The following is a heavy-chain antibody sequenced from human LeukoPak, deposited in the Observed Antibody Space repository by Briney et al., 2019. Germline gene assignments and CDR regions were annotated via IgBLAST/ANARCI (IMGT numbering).Heavy chain of an antibody. CDR3: AKGSEYYDILTGYYFPTYYFDY. CDR2: ISGGGGST. J-gene: IGHJ4*02. D-gene: IGHD3-9*01. V-gene: IGHV3-23*01. CDR1: GFTCSGYA. Sequence: GGSLRRSCAASGFTCSGYARSWVRQAPGKGLEGVSAISGGGGSTSYADSGKGRFTISRDNTKNTLYLQMNSLRAEDTAVYYCAKGSEYYDILTGYYFPTYYFDYWGQGTLVTVSS.